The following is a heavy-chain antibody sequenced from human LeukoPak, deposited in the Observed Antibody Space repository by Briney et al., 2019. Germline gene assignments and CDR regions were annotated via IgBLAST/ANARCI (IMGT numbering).Heavy chain of an antibody. D-gene: IGHD2-2*01. CDR3: AGYAGAPSTFDY. CDR1: GFTFSSYS. Sequence: GGSLRLSCAASGFTFSSYSMNWVRQAPGKGLEWVSSISSSSSYIYYADSVKGRFTISRDNAKNSLYLQMNSLRAEDTAVYYCAGYAGAPSTFDYWGQGTLVTVS. CDR2: ISSSSSYI. J-gene: IGHJ4*02. V-gene: IGHV3-21*01.